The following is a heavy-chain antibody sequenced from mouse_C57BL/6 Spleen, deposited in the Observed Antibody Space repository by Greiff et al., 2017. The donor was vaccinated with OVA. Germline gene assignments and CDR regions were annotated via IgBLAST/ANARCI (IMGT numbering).Heavy chain of an antibody. D-gene: IGHD1-1*01. CDR2: IYPGDGDT. Sequence: QVQLQQSGPELVKPGASVKISCKASGYAFSSSWMNWVKQRPGKGLEWIGRIYPGDGDTNYNGKFKGKATLTADKSSSTAYMQLSSLTSEDSAVYFCARYHGSSDYYAMDYWGQGTSVTVSS. V-gene: IGHV1-82*01. CDR3: ARYHGSSDYYAMDY. J-gene: IGHJ4*01. CDR1: GYAFSSSW.